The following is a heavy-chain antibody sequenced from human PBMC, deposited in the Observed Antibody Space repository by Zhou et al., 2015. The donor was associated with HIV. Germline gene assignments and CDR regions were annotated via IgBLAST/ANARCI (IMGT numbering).Heavy chain of an antibody. J-gene: IGHJ1*01. V-gene: IGHV3-30*02. CDR2: IGYDGSNK. D-gene: IGHD6-19*01. Sequence: QVQLVESGGRRGPAWGGSLRLSCAASGFTFSHYGMHWVRQAPGKGLEWVAFIGYDGSNKYYADSVKGRFTISRDNPKNTLYLQMNNLRADDTAVFYCAKESSGWYSGDFQYWGQGTLVTVSS. CDR1: GFTFSHYG. CDR3: AKESSGWYSGDFQY.